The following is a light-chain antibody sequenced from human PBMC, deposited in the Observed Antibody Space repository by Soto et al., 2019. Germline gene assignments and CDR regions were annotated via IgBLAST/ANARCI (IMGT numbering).Light chain of an antibody. J-gene: IGKJ4*01. CDR2: DAS. CDR1: QSVSRN. V-gene: IGKV3-11*01. Sequence: EIVLTQSPATMSLSPGERATLSCRTSQSVSRNLAWYQQKPGQAPRLLIDDASQRATGIAARFSGSGSGTDFTLTISSLETEDFALYYCQHRSNWPAFGGGTKVEIK. CDR3: QHRSNWPA.